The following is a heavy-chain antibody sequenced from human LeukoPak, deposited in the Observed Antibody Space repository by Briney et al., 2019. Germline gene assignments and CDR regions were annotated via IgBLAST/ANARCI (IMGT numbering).Heavy chain of an antibody. CDR2: INEDGSRT. V-gene: IGHV3-74*01. D-gene: IGHD5-12*01. J-gene: IGHJ6*02. Sequence: GGSLRLSCAASGFTVSNYWMHWVRQAPGKGLVWVSRINEDGSRTDHADTVRGRFTISRDSGKNTLYLQMNSLGAEDTAVYYCAGYRSGYDPLYYYYYGMDVWGQGTTVTVSS. CDR3: AGYRSGYDPLYYYYYGMDV. CDR1: GFTVSNYW.